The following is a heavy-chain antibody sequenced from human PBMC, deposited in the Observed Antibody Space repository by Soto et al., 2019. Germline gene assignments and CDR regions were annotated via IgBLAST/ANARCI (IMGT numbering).Heavy chain of an antibody. D-gene: IGHD5-12*01. Sequence: ASLKVSCKASGYTFTGYYMHWVRQAPGQGLEWMGWINPNSGDTNYAQKLQGRVTMTTDTSTSTAYMELRSLRSDDTAVYYCARILVATIDSDYWGQGTPVTVSS. CDR3: ARILVATIDSDY. CDR1: GYTFTGYY. J-gene: IGHJ4*02. CDR2: INPNSGDT. V-gene: IGHV1-2*02.